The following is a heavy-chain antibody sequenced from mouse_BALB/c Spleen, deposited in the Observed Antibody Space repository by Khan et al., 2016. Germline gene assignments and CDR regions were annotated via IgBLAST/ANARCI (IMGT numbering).Heavy chain of an antibody. D-gene: IGHD2-2*01. CDR3: ARGYGYGAMDY. V-gene: IGHV1S135*01. CDR1: GYSFTSYY. J-gene: IGHJ4*01. CDR2: IDPFNGGT. Sequence: IQLVQSGPELMKPGASVKISCKTSGYSFTSYYMHWVKQSHGKSLEWIGYIDPFNGGTNYNQKFKGKATLTVDKSSSTAYMHLSSLTSEDSAVYYCARGYGYGAMDYWGQGTSVTVSS.